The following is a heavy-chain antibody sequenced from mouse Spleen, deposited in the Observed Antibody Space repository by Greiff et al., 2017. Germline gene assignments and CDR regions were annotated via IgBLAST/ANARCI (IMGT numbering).Heavy chain of an antibody. D-gene: IGHD1-1*01. CDR3: TRGDYGSSWGFGYAMDY. CDR2: IYPSDSYT. J-gene: IGHJ4*01. CDR1: GYTFTSYW. V-gene: IGHV1-69*02. Sequence: QVQLQQSGAELVRPGASVKLSCKASGYTFTSYWINWVKQRPGQGLEWIGNIYPSDSYTNYNQKFKDKATLTVDKSSSTAYMQLSSPTSEDSAVYYCTRGDYGSSWGFGYAMDYWGQGTSVTVSS.